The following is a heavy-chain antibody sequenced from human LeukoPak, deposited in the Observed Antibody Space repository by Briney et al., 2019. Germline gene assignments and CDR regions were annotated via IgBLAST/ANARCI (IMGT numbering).Heavy chain of an antibody. Sequence: SQTLSLTCTVSGGSISSGDYYWGWIWQPPGKGLEWIGSIYHSGSTYYNPSLKSRVTISVDTSKNQSSLKLSSVTAAETAAYYCARSYCSGGSCYSDYWGQGTLVTVSS. CDR3: ARSYCSGGSCYSDY. V-gene: IGHV4-39*07. J-gene: IGHJ4*02. CDR1: GGSISSGDYY. CDR2: IYHSGST. D-gene: IGHD2-15*01.